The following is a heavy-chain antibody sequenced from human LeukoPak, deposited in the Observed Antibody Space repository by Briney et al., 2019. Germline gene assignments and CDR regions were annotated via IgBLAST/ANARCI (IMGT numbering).Heavy chain of an antibody. V-gene: IGHV3-23*01. CDR1: GFTFSSYA. CDR2: IRSTGGST. Sequence: GGSLRLSCAASGFTFSSYAMSWVRQAPGKGLEWVSAIRSTGGSTNYADSVKGRFTISRDNSKNTLFLQMNSLRAEDTAVYYCAKDSTYYDILTGYSPFDYWGQGTLVTVSS. J-gene: IGHJ4*02. D-gene: IGHD3-9*01. CDR3: AKDSTYYDILTGYSPFDY.